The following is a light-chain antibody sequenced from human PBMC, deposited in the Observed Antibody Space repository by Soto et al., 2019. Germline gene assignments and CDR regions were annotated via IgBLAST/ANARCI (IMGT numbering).Light chain of an antibody. CDR1: QYITTY. Sequence: DIQMTQSPSSLSASVGDRVTITCRASQYITTYLNWYQHKPGTAPKLLIYGASSLQSGVPSRFSGHGSGTDFTLTISSLQPEDFATYYCQPSFSVPLTLGGGTKVEIK. CDR2: GAS. J-gene: IGKJ4*01. CDR3: QPSFSVPLT. V-gene: IGKV1-39*01.